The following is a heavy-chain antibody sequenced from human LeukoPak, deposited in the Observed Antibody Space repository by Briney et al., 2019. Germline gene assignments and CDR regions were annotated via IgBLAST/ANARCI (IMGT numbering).Heavy chain of an antibody. J-gene: IGHJ5*02. CDR2: INHSGST. CDR1: GGSFSGYC. D-gene: IGHD2-2*01. CDR3: ARSGLLLGYCSSTSCQRGWFDP. Sequence: SETLSLTCAVYGGSFSGYCWSWIRQPPGKGLEWIGEINHSGSTDYNPSLKSRVTISVDTSKNQFSLKLSSVTAADTAVYYCARSGLLLGYCSSTSCQRGWFDPWGQGTLVTVSS. V-gene: IGHV4-34*01.